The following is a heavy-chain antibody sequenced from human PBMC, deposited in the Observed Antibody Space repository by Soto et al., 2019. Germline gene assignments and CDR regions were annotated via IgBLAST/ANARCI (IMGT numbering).Heavy chain of an antibody. V-gene: IGHV1-69*01. Sequence: QVQLVQSGAEVKKPGSSVKVSCKASGGTFSSYAISWVRQAPGQGLEWMGGIIPIFGTANYAQKFQGRVTITADESTSTAYMELSGLRSEDTAVYYCAAEYCSSTSCYNRGHDWGQGTLVTVSS. J-gene: IGHJ4*02. CDR3: AAEYCSSTSCYNRGHD. CDR1: GGTFSSYA. CDR2: IIPIFGTA. D-gene: IGHD2-2*02.